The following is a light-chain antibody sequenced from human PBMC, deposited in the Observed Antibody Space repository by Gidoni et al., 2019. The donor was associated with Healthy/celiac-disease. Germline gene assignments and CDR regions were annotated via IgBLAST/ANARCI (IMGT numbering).Light chain of an antibody. Sequence: EIVMTQSPATLSVSPGERATLSCRASQSVSSNLAWYQQIPGQAPRLLIYAASTRATGIPARFSGSGSGTEFTLIISSLQSEDFAVYYCQQYNNWITFXPXTKVDMK. V-gene: IGKV3-15*01. J-gene: IGKJ3*01. CDR3: QQYNNWIT. CDR1: QSVSSN. CDR2: AAS.